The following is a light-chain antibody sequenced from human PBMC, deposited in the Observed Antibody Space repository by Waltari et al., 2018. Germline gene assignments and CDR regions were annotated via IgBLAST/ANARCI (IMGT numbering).Light chain of an antibody. J-gene: IGKJ4*01. V-gene: IGKV3-11*01. CDR2: DAS. CDR1: QSVSRY. Sequence: ELVLTQSPATLSLSPGERATISCRASQSVSRYLAWYQQKPGQAPRLLIYDASNRATGIPARFSGSGSGTDFTLTISSLEPEDFAVYYCQQRSNWPLTFGGGTKVEIK. CDR3: QQRSNWPLT.